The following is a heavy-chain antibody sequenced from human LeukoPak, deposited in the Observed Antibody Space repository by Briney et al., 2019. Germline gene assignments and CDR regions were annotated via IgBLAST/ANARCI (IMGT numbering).Heavy chain of an antibody. Sequence: SETLSLTCTVSGGSISSYYWSWIRQPPGKGLEWIGYIYYSGSTNYNPSLKSRVTISVDTSKNQFSLKPSSVTAADTAVYYCARTSYDSSALDAFDIWGQGTMVTVSS. J-gene: IGHJ3*02. CDR3: ARTSYDSSALDAFDI. D-gene: IGHD3-22*01. CDR1: GGSISSYY. V-gene: IGHV4-59*08. CDR2: IYYSGST.